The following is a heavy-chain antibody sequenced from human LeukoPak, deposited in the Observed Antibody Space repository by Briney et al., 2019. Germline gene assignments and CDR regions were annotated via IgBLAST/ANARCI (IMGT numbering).Heavy chain of an antibody. Sequence: SETLSLTCTVSGGSISSGGYYWSWIRQHPGKGLEWIGYIYYSGSTYYNPSLKSRVTISVDTSKNQFSLKLSSVTAADTAVYYCARDSDFWSGYRLDVWGKGTTVTVSS. CDR2: IYYSGST. J-gene: IGHJ6*04. CDR3: ARDSDFWSGYRLDV. CDR1: GGSISSGGYY. V-gene: IGHV4-31*03. D-gene: IGHD3-3*01.